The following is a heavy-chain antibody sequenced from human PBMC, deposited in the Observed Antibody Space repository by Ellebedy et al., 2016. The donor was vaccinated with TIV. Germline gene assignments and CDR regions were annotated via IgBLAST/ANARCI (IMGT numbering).Heavy chain of an antibody. CDR1: GYSISSGYY. CDR3: ARSKRAFDI. V-gene: IGHV4-30-4*08. Sequence: LRLSXTVSGYSISSGYYWGWIRQHPGKGLEWIGYIYYSGSTYYNPSLKSRVTISVDTSKNQFSLKLSSVTAADTAVYYCARSKRAFDIWGQGTMVTVSS. J-gene: IGHJ3*02. CDR2: IYYSGST.